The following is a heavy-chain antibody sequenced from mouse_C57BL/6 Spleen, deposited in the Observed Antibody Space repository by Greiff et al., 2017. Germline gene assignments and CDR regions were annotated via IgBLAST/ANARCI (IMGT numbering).Heavy chain of an antibody. CDR1: GYAFSSSW. D-gene: IGHD2-4*01. J-gene: IGHJ1*03. CDR3: ARSDDYSRYWYFDV. CDR2: IYPGDGDT. Sequence: VQLQQSGAELVKPGASVKISCKASGYAFSSSWMNWVKQRPGKGLEWIGRIYPGDGDTNYNGKFKGKATLTADKSSSTAYMQLSSLTSEDSAVYFCARSDDYSRYWYFDVWGTGTTVTVSS. V-gene: IGHV1-82*01.